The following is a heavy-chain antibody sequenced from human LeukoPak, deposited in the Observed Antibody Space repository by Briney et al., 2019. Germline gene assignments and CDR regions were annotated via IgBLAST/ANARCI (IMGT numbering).Heavy chain of an antibody. D-gene: IGHD3-9*01. CDR3: ARHQEVDLDL. V-gene: IGHV4-39*01. J-gene: IGHJ2*01. CDR1: GGPISRSSYY. CDR2: IHYSGII. Sequence: SETLSLTCTVSGGPISRSSYYWGCIRQPPGKGLEWIGSIHYSGIIYYNPSLKSRVTISVDTSKNHFSLKLSSVTAADTAVYYCARHQEVDLDLWGRGTLVTVSS.